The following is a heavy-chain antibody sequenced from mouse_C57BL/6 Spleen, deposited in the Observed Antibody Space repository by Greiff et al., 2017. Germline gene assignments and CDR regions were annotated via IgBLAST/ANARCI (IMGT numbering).Heavy chain of an antibody. V-gene: IGHV1-74*01. Sequence: QVQLQQPGAELVKPGASVKVSCKASGYTFTSYWMHWVKQRPGQGLEWIGRIHHSDSDTNYNQKFKGKATLTVDKSSSTAYMQLSSLTSEDSAVYYCAIQGSRSGFAYWGQGTLVTVSA. CDR1: GYTFTSYW. CDR3: AIQGSRSGFAY. CDR2: IHHSDSDT. J-gene: IGHJ3*01.